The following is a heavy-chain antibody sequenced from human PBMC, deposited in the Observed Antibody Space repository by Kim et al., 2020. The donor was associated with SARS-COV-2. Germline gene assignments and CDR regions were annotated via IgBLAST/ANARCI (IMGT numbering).Heavy chain of an antibody. Sequence: SETLSLTCAVYGGSFSGYYWSWIRQPPGKGLEWIGEINHSGSTNYNPSLKSRVTISVDTSKNQFSLKLSSVTAADTAVYYCARETYYDSSGYHYWGQGTLVTVSS. J-gene: IGHJ4*02. V-gene: IGHV4-34*01. CDR1: GGSFSGYY. CDR3: ARETYYDSSGYHY. D-gene: IGHD3-22*01. CDR2: INHSGST.